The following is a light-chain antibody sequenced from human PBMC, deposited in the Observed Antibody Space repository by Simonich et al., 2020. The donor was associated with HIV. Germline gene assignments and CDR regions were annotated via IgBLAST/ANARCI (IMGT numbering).Light chain of an antibody. J-gene: IGKJ2*01. Sequence: EIVMTQSPATLSVSPGERATLFCSASQSVSINLAWSQHKPCQAPRLLIYGASTRATGIPARFSGSGSGTEFTLTISNMQSEHFAVYYCQQYNNWPYTFGQGTKLEIK. CDR1: QSVSIN. V-gene: IGKV3-15*01. CDR3: QQYNNWPYT. CDR2: GAS.